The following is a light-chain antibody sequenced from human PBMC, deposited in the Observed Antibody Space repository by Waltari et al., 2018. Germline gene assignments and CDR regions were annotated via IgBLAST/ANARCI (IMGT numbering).Light chain of an antibody. CDR3: QHYVRLPAT. Sequence: CRASQSVGRSLAWYQQKPGQAPRLLIYDASRRATGIPDRFSGSGSGTDFSLTISTLEPEDFAVYYCQHYVRLPATYGQGTKVEI. V-gene: IGKV3-20*01. CDR2: DAS. CDR1: QSVGRS. J-gene: IGKJ1*01.